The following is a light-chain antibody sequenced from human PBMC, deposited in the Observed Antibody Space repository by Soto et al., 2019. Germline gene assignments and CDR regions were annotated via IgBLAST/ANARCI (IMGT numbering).Light chain of an antibody. CDR2: KAS. J-gene: IGKJ1*01. CDR1: QNIGDW. CDR3: QQYYDYSWT. V-gene: IGKV1-5*03. Sequence: DVQMTQSPSTLSASVGDRVTITCRASQNIGDWLAWFQQKPGRAPKLLIYKASNLESGVPSTFSGSASGTEFTLTISSLQPADFATYYCQQYYDYSWTFGQGTKVGIK.